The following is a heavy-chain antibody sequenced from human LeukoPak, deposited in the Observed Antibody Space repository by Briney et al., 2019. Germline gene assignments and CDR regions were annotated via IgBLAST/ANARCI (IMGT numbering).Heavy chain of an antibody. D-gene: IGHD3-22*01. J-gene: IGHJ4*02. Sequence: GGSLRLSCTASGFTFGDYAMSWVRQAPGKGLEWVGFIRSKAYGGTTEYAESVKGRFTISRDDSKSIAYLQMNSLKTEDTAVYYCTRGTDYYDSSAPWDYWGQGTLVTVSS. CDR1: GFTFGDYA. V-gene: IGHV3-49*04. CDR3: TRGTDYYDSSAPWDY. CDR2: IRSKAYGGTT.